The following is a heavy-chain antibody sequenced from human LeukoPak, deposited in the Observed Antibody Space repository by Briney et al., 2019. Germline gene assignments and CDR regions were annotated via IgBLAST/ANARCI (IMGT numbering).Heavy chain of an antibody. J-gene: IGHJ4*02. D-gene: IGHD2-15*01. CDR3: ARGPTYCSSSSCLQGE. CDR2: IYTSGST. Sequence: SETLSLTCTVSGGSISSGSYYWSWIRQPAGKGLEWIGRIYTSGSTNYNPSPKSRVTISVDTSKNQFSLKLSSVTAADTAVYYCARGPTYCSSSSCLQGEWGQGTLVTVSS. V-gene: IGHV4-61*02. CDR1: GGSISSGSYY.